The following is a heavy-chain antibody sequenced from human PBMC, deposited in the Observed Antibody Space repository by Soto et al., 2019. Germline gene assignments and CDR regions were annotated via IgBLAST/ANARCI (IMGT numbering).Heavy chain of an antibody. CDR3: ARDSITMVRGVIKSPPLY. D-gene: IGHD3-10*01. CDR2: ISAYNGNT. V-gene: IGHV1-18*01. Sequence: QVQLVQSGAEVKKPGASVKVSCKASGYTFTSYGIGWVRQAPGQGLEWMGWISAYNGNTNYAQKLQCRVTMTKDTSTSTAYMELRSLRSDDTAVYYCARDSITMVRGVIKSPPLYWGQGTLVTVSS. CDR1: GYTFTSYG. J-gene: IGHJ4*02.